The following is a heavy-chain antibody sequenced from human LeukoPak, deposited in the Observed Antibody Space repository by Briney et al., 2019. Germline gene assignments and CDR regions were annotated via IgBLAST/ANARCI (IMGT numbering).Heavy chain of an antibody. CDR3: ARGMVACTNGVCYTRDAFDI. CDR1: GGSFSGYY. Sequence: PSETLSLTCAVYGGSFSGYYWSWIRQPPGKGLEWIGETNHSGSTNYNPSLKSRVTISVDTSKNQLSLKLSSVTAADTAVYYCARGMVACTNGVCYTRDAFDIWGQGTMVTVSS. V-gene: IGHV4-34*01. CDR2: TNHSGST. D-gene: IGHD2-8*01. J-gene: IGHJ3*02.